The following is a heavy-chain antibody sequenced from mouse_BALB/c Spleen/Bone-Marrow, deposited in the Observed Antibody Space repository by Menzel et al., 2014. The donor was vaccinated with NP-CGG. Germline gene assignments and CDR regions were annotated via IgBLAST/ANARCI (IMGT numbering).Heavy chain of an antibody. V-gene: IGHV4-1*02. Sequence: DVMLVESGGGLVQPGGSLKLSCAASGFDFSRFWMSWVRQAPGKGLEWIGEINPDSSTINYTPSLKDKFIISRDNAKNTLYLQMSKVRSEDTALYYCARLNYYVNLCVWGAGTTFPVSS. J-gene: IGHJ1*01. CDR3: ARLNYYVNLCV. D-gene: IGHD1-1*01. CDR1: GFDFSRFW. CDR2: INPDSSTI.